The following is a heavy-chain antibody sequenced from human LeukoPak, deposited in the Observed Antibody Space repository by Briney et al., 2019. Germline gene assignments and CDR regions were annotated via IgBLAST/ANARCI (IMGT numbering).Heavy chain of an antibody. D-gene: IGHD4-17*01. V-gene: IGHV3-74*01. CDR3: ARGKTPAVTTPFDY. J-gene: IGHJ4*02. CDR1: GFTFSSYW. CDR2: INSDGSST. Sequence: SGGSLRLSCAASGFTFSSYWMHWVRQAPGKGLVWVPRINSDGSSTSYADSVKGRITISRDNAKNTLYLQMNSLRAEDTAVYYCARGKTPAVTTPFDYWGQGTLVTVSS.